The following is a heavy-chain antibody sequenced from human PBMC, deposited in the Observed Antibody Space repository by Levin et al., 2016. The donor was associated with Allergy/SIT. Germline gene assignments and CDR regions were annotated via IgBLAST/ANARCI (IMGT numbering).Heavy chain of an antibody. J-gene: IGHJ4*02. Sequence: WIRQPPGKGLEWIGSIYYSGSTYYNPSLKSRVTISVDTSKNQFSLKLSSVTAADTAVYYCARLNNIAVADYFDYWGQGTLVTVSS. CDR2: IYYSGST. V-gene: IGHV4-39*01. D-gene: IGHD6-19*01. CDR3: ARLNNIAVADYFDY.